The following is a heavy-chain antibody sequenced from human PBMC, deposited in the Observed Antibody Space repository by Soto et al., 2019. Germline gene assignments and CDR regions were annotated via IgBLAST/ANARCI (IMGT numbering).Heavy chain of an antibody. CDR2: ISGSGGST. V-gene: IGHV3-23*01. CDR3: AKGPTFLYCSGGSCYWDY. CDR1: GFTFSSYA. Sequence: GGSLRLSCAASGFTFSSYAMSWVRQAPGKGLEWVSAISGSGGSTYYADSVKGRFTISRDNSKNTLYLQMNSLRAEDTAVYYCAKGPTFLYCSGGSCYWDYWGQGTLVTVSS. J-gene: IGHJ4*02. D-gene: IGHD2-15*01.